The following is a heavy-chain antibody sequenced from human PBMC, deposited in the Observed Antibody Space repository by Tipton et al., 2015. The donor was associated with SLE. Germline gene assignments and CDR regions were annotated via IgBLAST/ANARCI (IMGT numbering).Heavy chain of an antibody. CDR1: GFAFVDYA. CDR3: AREGPWEGTDY. D-gene: IGHD1-26*01. V-gene: IGHV3-21*01. Sequence: SLRLSCVASGFAFVDYAMHWVRQAPGQGLEWVSSITTSSTYIYYADSVKGRFTISRDNAKNSMYLQMNSLRADDTAVYYCAREGPWEGTDYWGQGTLVTVSS. CDR2: ITTSSTYI. J-gene: IGHJ4*02.